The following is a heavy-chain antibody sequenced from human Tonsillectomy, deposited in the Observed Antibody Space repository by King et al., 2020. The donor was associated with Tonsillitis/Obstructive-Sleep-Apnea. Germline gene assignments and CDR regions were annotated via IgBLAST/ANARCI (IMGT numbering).Heavy chain of an antibody. J-gene: IGHJ5*02. D-gene: IGHD2-2*01. V-gene: IGHV1-46*01. CDR2: INPSGGST. Sequence: VQLVESGAEVKEPGASVKVSCKASGYTFTSYYMHWVRQAPGQGLEWMGIINPSGGSTTYAQKFQGRVAMTRDTSTSTVYMELSSLRSGDTAVYYCARLGFPAAQPGDNWFDPWGQGTLVTVSS. CDR3: ARLGFPAAQPGDNWFDP. CDR1: GYTFTSYY.